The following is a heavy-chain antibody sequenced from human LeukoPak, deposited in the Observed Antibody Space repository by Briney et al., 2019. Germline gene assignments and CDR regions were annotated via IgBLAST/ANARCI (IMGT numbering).Heavy chain of an antibody. D-gene: IGHD2-2*01. Sequence: GGSLRLSCAASGFTFSSYAMNWVRQAPGKGLEWVSAISGSGGSTYYADSVKGRFTISRDNPKNTLFLQMNSLRAEDTAVYYCAKVYCSSTSCYYDYWGQGTLVTVSS. CDR1: GFTFSSYA. CDR2: ISGSGGST. CDR3: AKVYCSSTSCYYDY. J-gene: IGHJ4*02. V-gene: IGHV3-23*01.